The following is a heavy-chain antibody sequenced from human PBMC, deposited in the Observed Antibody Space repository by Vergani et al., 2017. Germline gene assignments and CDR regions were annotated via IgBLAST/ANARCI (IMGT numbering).Heavy chain of an antibody. V-gene: IGHV2-5*04. CDR2: IYWNDEQ. CDR1: GFSLNTRGVS. Sequence: QITLKESGPTLVKPPQTLTLTCTFSGFSLNTRGVSLAWIRQPPGTALDLLALIYWNDEQHYSPSLNNRVTITKYTSNTQVVLTMTNMDDVDTGTYYCVDXKTECGTTGCFYPFYDYYYMYVLVKGTTVTVSS. CDR3: VDXKTECGTTGCFYPFYDYYYMYV. D-gene: IGHD1-7*01. J-gene: IGHJ6*03.